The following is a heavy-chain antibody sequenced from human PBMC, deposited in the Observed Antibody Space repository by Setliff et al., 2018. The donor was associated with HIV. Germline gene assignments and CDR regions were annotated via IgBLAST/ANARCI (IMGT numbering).Heavy chain of an antibody. CDR1: GGSISSSSYY. J-gene: IGHJ4*02. CDR2: IYYSGST. Sequence: SLTCTVSGGSISSSSYYWGWIRQPPGKGLEWIGSIYYSGSTYYNPSLKSRVTISVDTSKNQFSLKLSSVTAADTAVYYCARGSQKSVVPAAIKHYYFDYWGQGTLVTVSS. CDR3: ARGSQKSVVPAAIKHYYFDY. D-gene: IGHD2-2*02. V-gene: IGHV4-39*01.